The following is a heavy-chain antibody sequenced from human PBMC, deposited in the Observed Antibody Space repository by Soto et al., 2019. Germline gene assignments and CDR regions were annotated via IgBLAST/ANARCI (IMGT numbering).Heavy chain of an antibody. CDR1: GYTFTSYA. J-gene: IGHJ4*02. V-gene: IGHV1-3*01. Sequence: QVQLVQSGAEVKKPGASVKVSCKASGYTFTSYAMHWVRQAPGQRLEWMGWINAGNGNTKYSQKFQGRVTITRDTSASTAYMELSSLRSEDTAVYYCARGWRVRDITMVREGEFDYWGQGTLVTVSS. CDR2: INAGNGNT. CDR3: ARGWRVRDITMVREGEFDY. D-gene: IGHD3-10*01.